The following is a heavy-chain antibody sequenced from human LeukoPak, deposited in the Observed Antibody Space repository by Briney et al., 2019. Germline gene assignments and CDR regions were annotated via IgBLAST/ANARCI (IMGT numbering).Heavy chain of an antibody. CDR3: ARDRVFGVVFGRFDP. D-gene: IGHD3-3*01. CDR2: INPNSGGT. V-gene: IGHV1-2*02. CDR1: GYTFTGYY. J-gene: IGHJ5*02. Sequence: ASVKVSCKASGYTFTGYYLHWVRQAPGQGLEWMGWINPNSGGTGYAQKFQGRVSMTRDTSISTVYMELSGLRSDDTAIYYCARDRVFGVVFGRFDPWGQGTLVTVSS.